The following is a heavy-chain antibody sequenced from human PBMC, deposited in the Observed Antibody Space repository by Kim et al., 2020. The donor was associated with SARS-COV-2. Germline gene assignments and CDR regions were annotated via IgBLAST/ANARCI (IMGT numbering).Heavy chain of an antibody. D-gene: IGHD6-13*01. CDR3: AKDMKRVGSSWSNYYYY. CDR1: GFTFDDYA. Sequence: GGSLRLSCAASGFTFDDYAMHWVRQAPGKGLEWVSLISWDGGSTYYADSVKGRVTISRDNSKNSLYLQMNSLSAEDTALYYCAKDMKRVGSSWSNYYYY. J-gene: IGHJ6*01. CDR2: ISWDGGST. V-gene: IGHV3-43D*03.